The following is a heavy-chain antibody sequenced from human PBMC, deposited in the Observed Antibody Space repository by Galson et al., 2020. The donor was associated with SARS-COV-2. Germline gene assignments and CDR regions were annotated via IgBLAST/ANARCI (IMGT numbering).Heavy chain of an antibody. D-gene: IGHD7-27*01. V-gene: IGHV1-69*05. Sequence: ASVKVSCKASEGAFTNYAFSWVRQAPGQGLEWMGGIIPVFGTANNAQKFQDRFTITTDEYMSTVYMELSSLRSEDTAVYYCARDVVRYNYNWGYYYMDVWGKGTTVTVSS. J-gene: IGHJ6*03. CDR3: ARDVVRYNYNWGYYYMDV. CDR1: EGAFTNYA. CDR2: IIPVFGTA.